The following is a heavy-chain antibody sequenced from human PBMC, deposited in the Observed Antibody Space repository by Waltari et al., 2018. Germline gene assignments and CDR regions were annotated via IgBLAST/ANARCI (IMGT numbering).Heavy chain of an antibody. V-gene: IGHV3-48*01. Sequence: EVQMVESGGGLVQPGRSLRLSCAAAGFIFSSYSMSWVRQVLGKGVEGVSYISATSATISYADAVKGRFTISRDNAKNSLYLQMHGLSAEDTATYFCARDGTATGGKEYFQHWGQGTLVTVSS. D-gene: IGHD6-13*01. CDR1: GFIFSSYS. CDR2: ISATSATI. CDR3: ARDGTATGGKEYFQH. J-gene: IGHJ1*01.